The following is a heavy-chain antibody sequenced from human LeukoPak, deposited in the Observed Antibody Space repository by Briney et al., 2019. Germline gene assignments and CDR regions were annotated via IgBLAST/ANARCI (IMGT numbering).Heavy chain of an antibody. J-gene: IGHJ3*02. Sequence: PGGSLRLSCAASGFTFRNFAMHWVRQAPGKGLEWVALIWYDGSNKYYADSVKGRFTISRDNSKNTLYLQMNSLRAEDTAVYYCATLQGYYDFWSGLYAFDIWGQGTMVTVSS. CDR2: IWYDGSNK. D-gene: IGHD3-3*01. V-gene: IGHV3-30*02. CDR3: ATLQGYYDFWSGLYAFDI. CDR1: GFTFRNFA.